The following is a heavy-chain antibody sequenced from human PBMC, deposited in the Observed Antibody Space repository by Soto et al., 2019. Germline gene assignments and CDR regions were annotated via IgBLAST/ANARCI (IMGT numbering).Heavy chain of an antibody. D-gene: IGHD2-21*02. Sequence: GGSLRLSCAASGFTFSSYAMHWVRQAPGKGLEWVAVISYDGSNKYYADSVKGRFTISRDNSKNTLYLQMNSLRAEDTAVYYCARDQGPGGLLSWGQGTLVTVSS. V-gene: IGHV3-30-3*01. CDR2: ISYDGSNK. CDR1: GFTFSSYA. CDR3: ARDQGPGGLLS. J-gene: IGHJ4*02.